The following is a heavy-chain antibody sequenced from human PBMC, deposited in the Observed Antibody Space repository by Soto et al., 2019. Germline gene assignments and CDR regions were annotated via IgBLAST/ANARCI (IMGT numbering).Heavy chain of an antibody. V-gene: IGHV3-64D*08. CDR1: GFTFSSYA. CDR3: VKTRDSSSWSPDY. J-gene: IGHJ4*02. D-gene: IGHD6-13*01. Sequence: GGSLRLSCSASGFTFSSYAMHWVRQAPGKGLEYVSAISSNGGSTYYADSVKGRFTISSDNSKNTLYLQMSSLRAEDTAVYYCVKTRDSSSWSPDYWGQGTLVTVSS. CDR2: ISSNGGST.